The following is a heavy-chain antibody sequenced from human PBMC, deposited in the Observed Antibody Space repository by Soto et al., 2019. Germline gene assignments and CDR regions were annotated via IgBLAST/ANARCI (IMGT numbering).Heavy chain of an antibody. CDR2: ISATGGGT. J-gene: IGHJ4*02. D-gene: IGHD3-16*01. CDR3: AKDRRAGGNSAFYFDF. CDR1: GFKFSKYA. V-gene: IGHV3-23*01. Sequence: GGTLILSCAASGFKFSKYAMSWFRQARWKGLEWVSLISATGGGTYYADSVKGRFTISRDNSHNTLYLQVHSLTAEDTAVYYCAKDRRAGGNSAFYFDFWGQGAQVTVSS.